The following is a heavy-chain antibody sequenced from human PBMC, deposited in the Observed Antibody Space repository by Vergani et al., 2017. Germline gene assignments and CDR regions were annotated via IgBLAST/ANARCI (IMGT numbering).Heavy chain of an antibody. CDR2: IIPVLGKT. CDR3: ARDPRGYGGDPEDYYFGMDV. Sequence: QVQLVQSGAEVKKPGSSVKVSCKASGATFRRNTISWVRQVPGQGLEWMGRIIPVLGKTKYAQDFQGRLTITADTSTSTAYMELTSLRSQDTAVYYCARDPRGYGGDPEDYYFGMDVWGQGRTVSVSS. J-gene: IGHJ6*01. D-gene: IGHD2-21*02. CDR1: GATFRRNT. V-gene: IGHV1-69*08.